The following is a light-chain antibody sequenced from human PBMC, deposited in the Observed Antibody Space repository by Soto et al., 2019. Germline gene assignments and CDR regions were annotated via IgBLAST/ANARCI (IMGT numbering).Light chain of an antibody. V-gene: IGKV1-5*03. CDR1: QSISSW. CDR3: QQYNSDSQT. CDR2: KAS. Sequence: STLSASVGDRVTITCRASQSISSWLAWYQQKPGKAPKLLIYKASTLESGVPSRFSGSGSGTEFTLTISSLQPDDFAIYYCQQYNSDSQTFGQGTKVDIK. J-gene: IGKJ1*01.